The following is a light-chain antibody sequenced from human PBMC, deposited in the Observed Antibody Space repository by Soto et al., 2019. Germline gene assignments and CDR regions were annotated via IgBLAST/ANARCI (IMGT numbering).Light chain of an antibody. CDR2: TAS. CDR1: QDISNY. CDR3: QQTNNVPLT. J-gene: IGKJ4*01. V-gene: IGKV1-12*01. Sequence: DLQMTQSPSSVSASVGDRVTITCRASQDISNYLAWYQQKPGKAPNLLIYTASSLQSGVPSKFSGSGSGTDFTLTISSLQPEDVATYYCQQTNNVPLTFGGGTKVEIK.